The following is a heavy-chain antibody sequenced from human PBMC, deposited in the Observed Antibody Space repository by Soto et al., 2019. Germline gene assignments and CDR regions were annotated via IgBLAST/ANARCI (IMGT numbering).Heavy chain of an antibody. D-gene: IGHD6-19*01. Sequence: LGESLKISCKASGYVFTSYWITWVRQMPGKGLEWMGRIDPTESFTNYSPSFEGHVTISVDKSIGTAYLQWSSLKASDSAIYYCARHSGITSGWFSDYYYGLDVWGQGTTVTVSS. CDR2: IDPTESFT. V-gene: IGHV5-10-1*01. CDR3: ARHSGITSGWFSDYYYGLDV. J-gene: IGHJ6*02. CDR1: GYVFTSYW.